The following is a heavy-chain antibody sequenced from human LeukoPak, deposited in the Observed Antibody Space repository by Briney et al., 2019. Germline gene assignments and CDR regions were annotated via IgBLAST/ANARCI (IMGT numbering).Heavy chain of an antibody. Sequence: GEALKISFQGSGYPFTSYWIGWGRRMPGKGLGWRGIIYPGESYTTYSPSFQGQVTISADKSISTAYLQWSSLKASDTAIYYCARGGDYDNWLDPWGQGTLVTVSS. V-gene: IGHV5-51*01. D-gene: IGHD3-16*01. CDR1: GYPFTSYW. CDR2: IYPGESYT. CDR3: ARGGDYDNWLDP. J-gene: IGHJ5*02.